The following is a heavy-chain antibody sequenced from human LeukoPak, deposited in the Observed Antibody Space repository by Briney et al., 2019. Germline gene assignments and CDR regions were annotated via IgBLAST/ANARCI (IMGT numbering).Heavy chain of an antibody. CDR3: AKARGYSYGPFDY. CDR2: ISWNSGSI. CDR1: GFTFDDYA. V-gene: IGHV3-9*01. J-gene: IGHJ4*02. D-gene: IGHD5-18*01. Sequence: GGSLRLSCAASGFTFDDYAMHWVRQAPGKGLEWVSGISWNSGSIGYADSVKGRFTISRDNAKNSLYLQMNSLRAEDTALYYCAKARGYSYGPFDYWGQGTLVTVSS.